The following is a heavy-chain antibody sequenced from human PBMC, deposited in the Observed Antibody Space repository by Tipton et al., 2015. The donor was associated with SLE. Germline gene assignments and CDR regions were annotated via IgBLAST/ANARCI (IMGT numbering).Heavy chain of an antibody. CDR2: IKQDGSEK. CDR3: ARDSKWEPRNY. V-gene: IGHV3-7*01. D-gene: IGHD1-26*01. Sequence: SLRLSCAASGFTFSSYWMSWVRQAPGKGLEGVANIKQDGSEKYYVDSVKGRFTISRDNAKNSLFLQMNSLRAEDTAVYYCARDSKWEPRNYWGQGTLVTVSS. CDR1: GFTFSSYW. J-gene: IGHJ4*02.